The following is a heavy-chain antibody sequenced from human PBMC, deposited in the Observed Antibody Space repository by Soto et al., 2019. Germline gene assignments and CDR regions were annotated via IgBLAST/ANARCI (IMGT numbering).Heavy chain of an antibody. J-gene: IGHJ3*02. Sequence: QVQLVESGGGVVQPGRSLRLSCAASGFTFSSYAMHWVRQAPGKGLEWVAVISYDGSNKYYADSVKGRFTISRDNSKNTLYLQMNSLRAEDTAVYYCASILRVPDAFDIWGQGTMVTVSS. CDR2: ISYDGSNK. V-gene: IGHV3-30-3*01. CDR1: GFTFSSYA. CDR3: ASILRVPDAFDI.